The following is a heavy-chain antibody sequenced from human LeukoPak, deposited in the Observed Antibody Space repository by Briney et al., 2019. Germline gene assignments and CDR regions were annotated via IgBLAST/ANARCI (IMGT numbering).Heavy chain of an antibody. CDR1: GYSFTSYW. J-gene: IGHJ4*02. Sequence: GESLKISCKGSGYSFTSYWIGWVRQMPGKGLEWMGIIYPGDSDTRYSPSFQGQVTISADKSISTAYLQWSSLKASDTAMYYCARGGYCSGGSCYVSPRPFGYWGQGTLVTVSS. CDR3: ARGGYCSGGSCYVSPRPFGY. V-gene: IGHV5-51*01. CDR2: IYPGDSDT. D-gene: IGHD2-15*01.